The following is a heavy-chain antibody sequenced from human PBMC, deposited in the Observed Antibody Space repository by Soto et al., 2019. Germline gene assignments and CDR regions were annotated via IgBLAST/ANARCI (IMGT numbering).Heavy chain of an antibody. D-gene: IGHD3-16*01. J-gene: IGHJ2*01. CDR3: AILEFFYDDSGQSTLRYFDL. V-gene: IGHV3-53*01. Sequence: EEQLVESGGDFIQPGGSLRLSCAASGFSVSDTYMGWVRQGPGQGLEWVSVIYRDGTTYDTDSLKGRITVSRDNAKNTVYLQMCSLRDEDTAVYYCAILEFFYDDSGQSTLRYFDLWGRGALVTVSS. CDR1: GFSVSDTY. CDR2: IYRDGTT.